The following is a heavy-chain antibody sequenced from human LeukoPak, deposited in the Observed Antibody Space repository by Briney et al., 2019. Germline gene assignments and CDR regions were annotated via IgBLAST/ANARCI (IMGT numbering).Heavy chain of an antibody. CDR3: ARGDRIASTALFDY. D-gene: IGHD6-13*01. Sequence: GGSLRLSCAASGFTFSSYAMHWVRQAPGKGLEWVAVISYDGSNKYYADSVRGRFTISRDNSKNTLYLQMNSLRAEDTAVYYCARGDRIASTALFDYWGQGTLVTVSS. V-gene: IGHV3-30-3*01. CDR1: GFTFSSYA. CDR2: ISYDGSNK. J-gene: IGHJ4*02.